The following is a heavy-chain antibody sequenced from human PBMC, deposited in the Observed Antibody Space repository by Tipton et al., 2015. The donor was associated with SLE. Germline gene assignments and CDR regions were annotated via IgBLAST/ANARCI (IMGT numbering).Heavy chain of an antibody. CDR3: AGEGYYYDGSADY. D-gene: IGHD3-22*01. CDR2: ISYDGSNK. V-gene: IGHV3-30*04. Sequence: RSLRLSCAAPGFTFNNYPMHWVRQAPGKGLEWVALISYDGSNKYYADSVIGRFTISRDNSKNTLYLQMHSLRAEDTAVYYCAGEGYYYDGSADYWGQGTLVTVSS. CDR1: GFTFNNYP. J-gene: IGHJ4*02.